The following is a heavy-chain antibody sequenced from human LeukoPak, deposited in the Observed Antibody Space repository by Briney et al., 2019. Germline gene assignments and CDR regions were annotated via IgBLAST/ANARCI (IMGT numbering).Heavy chain of an antibody. J-gene: IGHJ4*02. V-gene: IGHV4-30-2*01. CDR2: IYHSGST. CDR1: GGSISSGGYY. Sequence: SQTLSLTCAVSGGSISSGGYYWSWIRQPPGKGLEWIGYIYHSGSTYYNPSLESRVTISVDRSKNQFSLKLSSVTAADTAVYYCAYKYCSSTSCYHDYWGQGTLVTVSS. D-gene: IGHD2-2*01. CDR3: AYKYCSSTSCYHDY.